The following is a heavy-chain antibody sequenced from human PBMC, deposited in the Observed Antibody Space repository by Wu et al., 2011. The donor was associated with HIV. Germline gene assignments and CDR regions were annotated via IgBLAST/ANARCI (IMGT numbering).Heavy chain of an antibody. J-gene: IGHJ3*01. D-gene: IGHD6-13*01. CDR2: IKPKNGGT. V-gene: IGHV1-2*02. CDR1: GYTFSAYY. Sequence: QVQLVQSGAEVKKPGASVKVSCRASGYTFSAYYMHWVRQAPGQGLEWMGWIKPKNGGTDYAPKFQGRVTMTRDTSITTAYVELKGLRSDDTAVYFCARDVGRSSWPHDAFDLWGQGTVVTVSS. CDR3: ARDVGRSSWPHDAFDL.